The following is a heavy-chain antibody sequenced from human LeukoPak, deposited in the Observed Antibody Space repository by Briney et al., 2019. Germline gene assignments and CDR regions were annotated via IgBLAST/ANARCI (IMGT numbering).Heavy chain of an antibody. Sequence: GGSLRLSCAASGFTFSSYSMNWVRQAPGKGLEWVSSIFSSSIHIYYTDSVKGRFTISRDNAKNSLYLQMSSLRDEDTAVYYCARATTITLPFDYYYGMDVWGQGTTVTVSS. D-gene: IGHD3-16*01. CDR1: GFTFSSYS. CDR3: ARATTITLPFDYYYGMDV. CDR2: IFSSSIHI. J-gene: IGHJ6*02. V-gene: IGHV3-21*04.